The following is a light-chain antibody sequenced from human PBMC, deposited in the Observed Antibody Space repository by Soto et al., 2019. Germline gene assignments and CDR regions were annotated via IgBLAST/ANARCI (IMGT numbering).Light chain of an antibody. CDR2: EGS. V-gene: IGLV2-23*03. J-gene: IGLJ2*01. Sequence: QSVLTQPASVSGSPGQSITISCTGTSSDVGSYNLVSWYQQHPGKAPKLMIYEGSKRPSGVSNRFSGSKSANTASLTISGLQAEDEAHYYCCSYAGSSTFEVFGGGTKLTVL. CDR3: CSYAGSSTFEV. CDR1: SSDVGSYNL.